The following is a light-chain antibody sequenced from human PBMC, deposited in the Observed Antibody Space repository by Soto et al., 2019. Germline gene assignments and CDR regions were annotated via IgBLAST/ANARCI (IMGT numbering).Light chain of an antibody. J-gene: IGKJ1*01. Sequence: EIVLTQSPGTLSLSPGERATLSCRASQSVSSSYLAWYRQKPGQAPRLLIYDASSRATGIPDRFSGSGSGTDFTLTISRLEPEDFAVYYCHQYGSSSSFGQGTKVEIK. CDR2: DAS. V-gene: IGKV3-20*01. CDR3: HQYGSSSS. CDR1: QSVSSSY.